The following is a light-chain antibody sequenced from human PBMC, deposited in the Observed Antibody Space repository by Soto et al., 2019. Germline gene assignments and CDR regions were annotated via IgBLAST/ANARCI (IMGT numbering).Light chain of an antibody. J-gene: IGKJ5*01. CDR3: QQRSNWPPS. V-gene: IGKV3D-20*02. Sequence: EIVLTQSPGTLSLSPGDRATLSCRASQTVSNNYLAWCQQKPGQAPRVIMYGASRRATGIPDRFSGGGSGTDFTLTISSLEPEDFAVYYCQQRSNWPPSFGQGTRLEIK. CDR1: QTVSNNY. CDR2: GAS.